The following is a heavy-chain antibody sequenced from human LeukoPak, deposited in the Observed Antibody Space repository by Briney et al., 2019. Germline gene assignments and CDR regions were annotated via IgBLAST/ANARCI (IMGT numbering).Heavy chain of an antibody. CDR2: ISGSGGST. CDR1: GFTFSSYG. Sequence: GGTLRLSCAASGFTFSSYGMSWVRQAPGKGLEWVSAISGSGGSTYYADSVKGRFTISRDNSKNTLYLQMNSLRAEDTAVYYCAKGLKTAAAGTVWFDPWGQGTLVTVSS. V-gene: IGHV3-23*01. J-gene: IGHJ5*02. D-gene: IGHD6-13*01. CDR3: AKGLKTAAAGTVWFDP.